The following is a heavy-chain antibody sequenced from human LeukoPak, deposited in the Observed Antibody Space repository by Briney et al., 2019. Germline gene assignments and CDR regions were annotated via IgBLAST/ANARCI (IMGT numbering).Heavy chain of an antibody. Sequence: ASVKVSCKASGYTFTGYYMHWVRQAPGQGLEWMGWINPNSGGTNYAQKFQGRVTMTRDTSISTAYMELSRLRSEDTAVYYCARRSDGYDSSAYYHWGQGTLVTVSS. V-gene: IGHV1-2*02. D-gene: IGHD3-22*01. CDR3: ARRSDGYDSSAYYH. J-gene: IGHJ4*02. CDR1: GYTFTGYY. CDR2: INPNSGGT.